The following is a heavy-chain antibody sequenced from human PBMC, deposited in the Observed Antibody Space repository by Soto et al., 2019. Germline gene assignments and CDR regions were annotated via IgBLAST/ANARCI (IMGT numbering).Heavy chain of an antibody. V-gene: IGHV1-46*01. CDR1: GDTFTSYY. J-gene: IGHJ2*01. Sequence: QVRLVQSGAEVKAPGASVKVSCKAPGDTFTSYYMHWVRQAPGHGLEWMGVINPNGGSTRFAQKFQGRVTMTRDTSTSTVYMELRGLTSEDTAVYYCASTKYDSSAYYYWYLGLWGRGTLVTVSS. CDR2: INPNGGST. D-gene: IGHD3-22*01. CDR3: ASTKYDSSAYYYWYLGL.